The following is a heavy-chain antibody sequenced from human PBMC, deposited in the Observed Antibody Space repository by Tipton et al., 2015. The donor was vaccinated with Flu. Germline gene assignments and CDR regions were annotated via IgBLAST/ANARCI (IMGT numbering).Heavy chain of an antibody. CDR2: IYTSGST. CDR3: ARDGDDDFWSGYRQADYYGMDV. V-gene: IGHV4-4*07. J-gene: IGHJ6*02. CDR1: GGSISSYY. D-gene: IGHD3-3*01. Sequence: TLSLTCTVSGGSISSYYWSWIRQPAGKGLEWIGRIYTSGSTNYNTSLKSRVTMSVDTSKNQFSLKLSSVTAADTAVYYCARDGDDDFWSGYRQADYYGMDVWGQGTTVTVSS.